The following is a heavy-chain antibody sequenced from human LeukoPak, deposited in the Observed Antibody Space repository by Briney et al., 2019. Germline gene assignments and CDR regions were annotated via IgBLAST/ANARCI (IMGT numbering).Heavy chain of an antibody. D-gene: IGHD6-19*01. CDR2: IYYSGST. CDR1: GGSISSSSYY. J-gene: IGHJ4*02. V-gene: IGHV4-39*01. CDR3: ARMSSGWYAIDY. Sequence: SETLYLTCTVSGGSISSSSYYWGWIRQPPGKGLEWIGSIYYSGSTYYNPSLKSRVTISVDTSKNQFSLKLSSVTAADTAVYYCARMSSGWYAIDYWGQGTLVTVSS.